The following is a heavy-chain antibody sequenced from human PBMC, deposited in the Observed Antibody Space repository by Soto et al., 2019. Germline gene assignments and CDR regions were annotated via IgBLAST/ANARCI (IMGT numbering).Heavy chain of an antibody. V-gene: IGHV5-51*01. CDR2: IYPGDSDT. CDR3: ARGNVRQIYSNYLRNVPQEFDY. Sequence: GESLKISCKGSGYSFTSYWIGWVRQMPGKGLEWMGIIYPGDSDTRYSPSFQGQVTISADKSISTAYLQWSSLKASDTAMYYCARGNVRQIYSNYLRNVPQEFDYWGQGTLVTVS. D-gene: IGHD4-4*01. J-gene: IGHJ4*02. CDR1: GYSFTSYW.